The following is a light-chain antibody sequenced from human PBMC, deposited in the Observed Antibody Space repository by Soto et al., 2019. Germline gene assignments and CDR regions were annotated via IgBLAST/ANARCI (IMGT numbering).Light chain of an antibody. V-gene: IGKV3-20*01. CDR2: DAS. CDR1: QSVSSSY. CDR3: QQYNNWPPIT. J-gene: IGKJ5*01. Sequence: EIVLTQSPGTLSLSPGERATLSCRASQSVSSSYLAWYQQKPGQAPRLLMYDASSRATGIPDRFSGSGSGTEFTLTISSLQSEDFAVYYCQQYNNWPPITFGQGTRLEIK.